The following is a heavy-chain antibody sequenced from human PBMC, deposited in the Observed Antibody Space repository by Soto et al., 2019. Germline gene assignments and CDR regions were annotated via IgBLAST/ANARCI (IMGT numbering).Heavy chain of an antibody. D-gene: IGHD3-22*01. Sequence: EVQLVESGGGLVQPGGSLRLSCAASGFTFSSFHMNWVRQAPGRGLEWVAYITSSSDTIYYSDSVKGRFTISRDNGKNSLFLQMNSLRDEDTAVDYCARVVVVIPPGYYYAMDVWGQGTTVTVSS. CDR2: ITSSSDTI. CDR1: GFTFSSFH. CDR3: ARVVVVIPPGYYYAMDV. J-gene: IGHJ6*02. V-gene: IGHV3-48*02.